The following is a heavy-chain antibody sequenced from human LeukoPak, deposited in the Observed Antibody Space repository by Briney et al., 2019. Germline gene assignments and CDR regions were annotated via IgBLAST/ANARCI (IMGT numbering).Heavy chain of an antibody. V-gene: IGHV4-59*01. D-gene: IGHD3-10*01. CDR1: GGSISSYY. CDR3: ARTTMVRGTYYMDV. CDR2: IYYSGYT. J-gene: IGHJ6*03. Sequence: SETLSLTCTVSGGSISSYYWSWIRQPPGKGLEWLGCIYYSGYTNYKSSLKSRVTISVETSKNHFSLKLSSVTAADTAVYYCARTTMVRGTYYMDVWGKGPTVTVSS.